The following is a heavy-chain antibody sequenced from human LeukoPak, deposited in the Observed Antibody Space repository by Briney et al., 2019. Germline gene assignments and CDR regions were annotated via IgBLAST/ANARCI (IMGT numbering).Heavy chain of an antibody. J-gene: IGHJ4*02. CDR3: ARARADFWSSDY. CDR2: IYHSGST. CDR1: GYSISSGYY. Sequence: KTSETLSLTCTVSGYSISSGYYWGWIRPPPGKGLEWIGSIYHSGSTYFNPSLKGRVTISVDKSKNQFSLKLTSVTAADTAVYFCARARADFWSSDYWGQGTLVTVSS. V-gene: IGHV4-38-2*02. D-gene: IGHD3-3*01.